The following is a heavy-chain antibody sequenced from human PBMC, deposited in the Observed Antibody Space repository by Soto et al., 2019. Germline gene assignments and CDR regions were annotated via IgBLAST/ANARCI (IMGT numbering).Heavy chain of an antibody. CDR1: GFTFSTYE. V-gene: IGHV3-48*03. CDR2: INTRGTTI. D-gene: IGHD3-22*01. Sequence: EVQLMESGGGVVQPGGSLRLSCAASGFTFSTYEMNWVRQAPGKGLEWVSYINTRGTTIYYADSVKGRFTISRDNAKNSLFLQMDSLRAEDTAVYYCVREVMVITSPFDYWGQGTLVTVSS. J-gene: IGHJ4*02. CDR3: VREVMVITSPFDY.